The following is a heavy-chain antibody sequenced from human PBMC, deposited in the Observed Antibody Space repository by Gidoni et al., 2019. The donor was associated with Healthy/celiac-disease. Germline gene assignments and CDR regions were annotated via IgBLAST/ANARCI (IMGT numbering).Heavy chain of an antibody. V-gene: IGHV3-48*03. CDR1: GFTFSSYE. CDR2: ISSSGSTI. D-gene: IGHD3-10*01. CDR3: ARDEIGTLGVYYGMDV. Sequence: EVQLVESGGGLVQPGGSLRLSCAASGFTFSSYEMNWVRQAPGKGLGWVSYISSSGSTIYYADSVKGRFTISRDNAKNSLYLQMNSLRAEDTAVYYCARDEIGTLGVYYGMDVWGQGTTVTVSS. J-gene: IGHJ6*02.